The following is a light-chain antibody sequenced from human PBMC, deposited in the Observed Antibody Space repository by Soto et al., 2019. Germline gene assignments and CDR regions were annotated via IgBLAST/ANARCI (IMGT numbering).Light chain of an antibody. Sequence: EIVLTQSPDTLSLSPGGRATLSCRTSESVASRHLAWYQQKPGQAPRLLIYVASTRATGIPDRFSGSGSGTDFTLTISRLEPEDFAVYYCQHYGPSRNTFGQGKRLEIK. CDR3: QHYGPSRNT. CDR2: VAS. CDR1: ESVASRH. J-gene: IGKJ5*01. V-gene: IGKV3-20*01.